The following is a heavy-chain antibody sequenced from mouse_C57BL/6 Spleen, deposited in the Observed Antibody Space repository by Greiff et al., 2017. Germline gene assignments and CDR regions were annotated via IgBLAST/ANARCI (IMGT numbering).Heavy chain of an antibody. J-gene: IGHJ4*01. CDR2: INPNYGTT. CDR1: GYSFTDYN. Sequence: EVQLQEPGPELVKPGASVKISCKASGYSFTDYNMNWVKQSHGKSLEWIGVINPNYGTTSYNQKFKGKATLTVDQSSSTAYMQLNSLTSEDSAVLYCARSGYEGYYYAMDHGGQGTSVTVSS. D-gene: IGHD1-2*01. CDR3: ARSGYEGYYYAMDH. V-gene: IGHV1-39*01.